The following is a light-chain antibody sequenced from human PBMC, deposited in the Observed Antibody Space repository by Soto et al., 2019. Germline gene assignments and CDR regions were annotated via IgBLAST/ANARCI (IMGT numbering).Light chain of an antibody. CDR2: YDS. CDR3: QVWDRSSDHPYV. Sequence: SYELTQPPSVSVAPGKTARITCGGNNIGSKSVHWYQQKPGQAPVLVIYYDSDRPSGIPERFSGSNSGNTATLTISRVEAGDEAGYYCQVWDRSSDHPYVFGTGTKVTVL. CDR1: NIGSKS. V-gene: IGLV3-21*04. J-gene: IGLJ1*01.